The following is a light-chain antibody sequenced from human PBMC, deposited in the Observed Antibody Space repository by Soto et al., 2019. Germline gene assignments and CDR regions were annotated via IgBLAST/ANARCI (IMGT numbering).Light chain of an antibody. Sequence: DIQMTQSHATLSGSVGDRVTITCRASQTISSWLAWYQQKPGKAPKLLIYKASTLKSGVPSRFSGSGSGTEFTLTISSLQPDDFATYYCQHYNSYSEAFGQATKVDIK. V-gene: IGKV1-5*03. CDR3: QHYNSYSEA. CDR2: KAS. CDR1: QTISSW. J-gene: IGKJ1*01.